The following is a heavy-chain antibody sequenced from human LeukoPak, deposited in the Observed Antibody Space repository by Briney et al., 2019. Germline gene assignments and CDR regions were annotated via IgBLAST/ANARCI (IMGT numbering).Heavy chain of an antibody. CDR1: GGSFSGYY. D-gene: IGHD3-16*01. J-gene: IGHJ4*02. CDR2: INHSGST. Sequence: SETLSLTCAVYGGSFSGYYWSWIRQPPGKGLEWIGEINHSGSTNYNPSLKSRVTISVDTSKNQFPLKLSSVTAADTAVYYCARDWGSRPFDYWGQGTLVTVSS. V-gene: IGHV4-34*01. CDR3: ARDWGSRPFDY.